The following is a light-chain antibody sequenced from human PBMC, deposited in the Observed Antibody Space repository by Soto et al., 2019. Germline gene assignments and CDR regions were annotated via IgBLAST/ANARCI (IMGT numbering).Light chain of an antibody. Sequence: QSALTQPPSASGSPGQSVTISCTGTSGDVGGYNSVSWYQQHPGKAPKLMIYAVNKRPSGVPDRFSGSKSDNTASLTVSGLQAEDEADYYCSSYAGSPYVFGTGTKVTVL. CDR3: SSYAGSPYV. V-gene: IGLV2-8*01. CDR2: AVN. CDR1: SGDVGGYNS. J-gene: IGLJ1*01.